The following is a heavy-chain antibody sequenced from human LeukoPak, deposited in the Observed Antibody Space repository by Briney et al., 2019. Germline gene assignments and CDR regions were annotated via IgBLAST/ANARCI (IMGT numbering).Heavy chain of an antibody. CDR3: ARGGGRNTTMVWAFDY. CDR2: ISYDGTNK. D-gene: IGHD5-18*01. J-gene: IGHJ4*02. Sequence: GGSLRLSCAASGFTFSSYTIHWVRLAPGKGLEWVAVISYDGTNKFYADSVKGRFTISRDNSKNTLFLQMGSLRAEDMAVYYCARGGGRNTTMVWAFDYWGQGTLVTVSS. CDR1: GFTFSSYT. V-gene: IGHV3-30*14.